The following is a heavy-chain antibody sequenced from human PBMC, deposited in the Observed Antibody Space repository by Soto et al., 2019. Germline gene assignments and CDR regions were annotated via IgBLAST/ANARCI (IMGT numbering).Heavy chain of an antibody. CDR1: GASFSDYY. CDR3: ARGHYSSGWPIDH. J-gene: IGHJ4*02. CDR2: VFHSATT. V-gene: IGHV4-59*01. Sequence: QVQLQESGPGLVKPSETLTLTCTVSGASFSDYYWNWIRQVPGKGLEWIGFVFHSATTSYNPSLKTRVAISDDTSKKQFSLRLTSVTAADTAIYYCARGHYSSGWPIDHWGQGILVTVSS. D-gene: IGHD6-19*01.